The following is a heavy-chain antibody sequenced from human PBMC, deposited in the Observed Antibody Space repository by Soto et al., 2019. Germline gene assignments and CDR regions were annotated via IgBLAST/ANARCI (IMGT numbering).Heavy chain of an antibody. CDR1: GGSISSYY. CDR3: ARGVVGATIGYYGMDV. CDR2: IYYSGST. J-gene: IGHJ6*02. V-gene: IGHV4-59*01. Sequence: SETLSLTCTVSGGSISSYYWSWIRQPPGKGLEWIGYIYYSGSTNYNPSLKSRVTISVDTSKNQFSLKLSSVTAADTAVYYCARGVVGATIGYYGMDVWGQGTTVTVSS. D-gene: IGHD1-26*01.